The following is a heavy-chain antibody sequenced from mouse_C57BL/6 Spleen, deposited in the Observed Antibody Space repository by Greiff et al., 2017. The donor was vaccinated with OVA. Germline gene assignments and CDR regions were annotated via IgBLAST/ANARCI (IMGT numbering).Heavy chain of an antibody. V-gene: IGHV6-3*01. CDR3: TTGTWYFDY. Sequence: EVKLMESGGGLVQPGGSMKLSCVASGFTFSNYWMNWVRQSPEKGLEWVAQIRLKSDNYATHYAESVKGRFTISRDDSKSSVYLQMNNLRAEDTGIYYCTTGTWYFDYWGQGTTLTVSS. CDR2: IRLKSDNYAT. CDR1: GFTFSNYW. J-gene: IGHJ2*01. D-gene: IGHD4-1*01.